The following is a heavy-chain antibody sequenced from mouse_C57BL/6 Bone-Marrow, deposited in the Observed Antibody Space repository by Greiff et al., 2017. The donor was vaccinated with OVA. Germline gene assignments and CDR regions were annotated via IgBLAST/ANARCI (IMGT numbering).Heavy chain of an antibody. V-gene: IGHV1-82*01. Sequence: QVQLQQSGPELVKPGASVKISCKASGYAFSSSWMNWVKQRPGKGLEWIGRIYPGDGDTNYNGKFKGKATLTADKSSSTAYMQLSSLTSEDSAVYFCARSDGYYVGAWFAYWGQGTLVTVSA. J-gene: IGHJ3*01. CDR2: IYPGDGDT. CDR1: GYAFSSSW. CDR3: ARSDGYYVGAWFAY. D-gene: IGHD2-3*01.